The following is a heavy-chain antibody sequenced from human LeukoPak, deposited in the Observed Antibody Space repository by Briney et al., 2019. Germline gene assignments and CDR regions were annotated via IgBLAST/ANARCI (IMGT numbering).Heavy chain of an antibody. D-gene: IGHD2-15*01. V-gene: IGHV3-13*01. CDR1: GFTFSSYD. Sequence: GGSLRLSCAASGFTFSSYDMHWVRQATGKGLEWVSGIGTAGETYYPGSVKGRFTISRENAKNSLYLQMNSLRAGDTAVYYCAKRGYCRGGTCFSHDAFDIWGQGTMVTVSS. CDR3: AKRGYCRGGTCFSHDAFDI. J-gene: IGHJ3*02. CDR2: IGTAGET.